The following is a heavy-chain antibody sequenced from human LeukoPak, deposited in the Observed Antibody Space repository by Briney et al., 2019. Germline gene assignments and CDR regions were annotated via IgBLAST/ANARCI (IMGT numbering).Heavy chain of an antibody. Sequence: GGSLRLSCAASGFTLDKAWMTWVRQTPGKGLEWVGRIKSKIHGGTIDYAAPVKGRFTISRDDSENTVYLQMNSLRAEDTAVYYCAKVMGGSQRGSFDYWGQGTLVTVSS. CDR3: AKVMGGSQRGSFDY. D-gene: IGHD3-16*01. V-gene: IGHV3-15*01. CDR2: IKSKIHGGTI. CDR1: GFTLDKAW. J-gene: IGHJ4*02.